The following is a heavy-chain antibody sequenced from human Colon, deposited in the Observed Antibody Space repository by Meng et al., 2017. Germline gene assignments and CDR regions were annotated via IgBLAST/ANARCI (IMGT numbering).Heavy chain of an antibody. CDR2: IDHFGIS. CDR1: GGSFGGFY. Sequence: QVQIQKGGAGLLKPSETLSLTCAVSGGSFGGFYWSWIRQPPGKGLEWIGEIDHFGISNYNSSLKGRLTMSVDTSKKQISLTLTSVTAADTAVYYCATGLRHGDWFDPWGPGTLVTVSS. D-gene: IGHD4-17*01. V-gene: IGHV4-34*02. J-gene: IGHJ5*02. CDR3: ATGLRHGDWFDP.